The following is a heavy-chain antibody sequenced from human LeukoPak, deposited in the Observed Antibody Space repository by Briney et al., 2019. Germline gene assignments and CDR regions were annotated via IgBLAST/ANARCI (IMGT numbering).Heavy chain of an antibody. CDR2: INGDGSTT. CDR1: GFSFRSCW. J-gene: IGHJ3*01. CDR3: ASLVGGYYPPVEAFDV. V-gene: IGHV3-74*01. D-gene: IGHD3-3*01. Sequence: GGSLRLSCAASGFSFRSCWMHWVRHAPGKELVWVLRINGDGSTTNYADSVRGRFTISRDNAKNTLYLQMNSLRAGDSAVYFCASLVGGYYPPVEAFDVWGQGTMVTVSS.